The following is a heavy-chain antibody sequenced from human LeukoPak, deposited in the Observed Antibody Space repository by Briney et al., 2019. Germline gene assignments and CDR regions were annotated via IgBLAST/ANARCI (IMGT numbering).Heavy chain of an antibody. V-gene: IGHV3-30*04. J-gene: IGHJ4*02. CDR1: GFTFSSYA. CDR3: AKRGVVIRVILVGFHKEAYYFDS. D-gene: IGHD3-22*01. Sequence: GGSLRLSCAASGFTFSSYAMHWVRQAPGKGLEWVAVISHDGSNKYYADSVKGRFTISRDNPKNTLYLQMNSLRAEDTAVYFCAKRGVVIRVILVGFHKEAYYFDSWGQGALVTVSS. CDR2: ISHDGSNK.